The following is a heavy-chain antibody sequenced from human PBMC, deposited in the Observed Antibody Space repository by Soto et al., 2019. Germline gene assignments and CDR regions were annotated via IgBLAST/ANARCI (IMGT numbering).Heavy chain of an antibody. J-gene: IGHJ4*01. D-gene: IGHD2-2*01. V-gene: IGHV3-11*01. CDR2: IDSSGSTM. Sequence: GGSLRLSCAASGFTFSDYYMSWVRQAPGKGLEWLSCIDSSGSTMYYADSVKGRFTISRDNAKNSLYLQMNSLRAEDTAVYYCARSGVVVPAPRFDFWGHGRLVTVSS. CDR3: ARSGVVVPAPRFDF. CDR1: GFTFSDYY.